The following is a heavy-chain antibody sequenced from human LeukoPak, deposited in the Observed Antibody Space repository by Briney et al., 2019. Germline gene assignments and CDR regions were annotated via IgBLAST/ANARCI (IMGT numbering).Heavy chain of an antibody. D-gene: IGHD3-3*01. Sequence: SETLSLTCAVYGGSFSGYYWSWIRQPPGKGLEWIGEINHSGSTNYNPSLKSRVTISVDTSKNQFSLKLSSVTAADTAVYYCARKGYDFWSGYYTHNWFDPWGQGTLVTVSS. CDR2: INHSGST. V-gene: IGHV4-34*01. J-gene: IGHJ5*02. CDR3: ARKGYDFWSGYYTHNWFDP. CDR1: GGSFSGYY.